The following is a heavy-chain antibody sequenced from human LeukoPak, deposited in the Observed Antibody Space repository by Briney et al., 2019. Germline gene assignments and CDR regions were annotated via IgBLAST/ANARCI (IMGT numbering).Heavy chain of an antibody. D-gene: IGHD1-1*01. Sequence: GGSLRLSCAASGFTFSSYGMHWVRQAPGKGLEWVAVISYDGSNKYYADSVKGRFTISRDNSKNTLYLQMNSLRAEDTAVYYCAKDQYADDDFYYVGMDVWGQGTTVTVSS. CDR2: ISYDGSNK. J-gene: IGHJ6*02. CDR1: GFTFSSYG. CDR3: AKDQYADDDFYYVGMDV. V-gene: IGHV3-30*18.